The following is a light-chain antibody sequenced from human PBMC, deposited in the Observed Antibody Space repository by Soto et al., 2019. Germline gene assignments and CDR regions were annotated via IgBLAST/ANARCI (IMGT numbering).Light chain of an antibody. CDR2: AAS. V-gene: IGKV1-39*01. CDR3: QQSYTTLLT. Sequence: DIQMTQSPSSLSASVGDRVTITCRASQSISNYLNWYQQKPGKAPKLLIYAASRLQSGVPSRFSGSGSGTDFTLTISSLQPEDFATYSCQQSYTTLLTFGPGTNVDI. CDR1: QSISNY. J-gene: IGKJ3*01.